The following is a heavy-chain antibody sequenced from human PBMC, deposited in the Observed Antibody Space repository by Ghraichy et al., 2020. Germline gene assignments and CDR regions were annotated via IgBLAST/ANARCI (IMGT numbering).Heavy chain of an antibody. V-gene: IGHV3-7*03. Sequence: GGSLRLSCAASGFTFSSYWMHWVRQAPGKGLEWVANIKKDGSEKYYVDSVKGRFTISKDNAKNSLYLQMNSLRAEDTAVYYCARLKYMGQGVIIRYSFDYWGQGTLVTVSS. CDR3: ARLKYMGQGVIIRYSFDY. J-gene: IGHJ4*02. CDR1: GFTFSSYW. CDR2: IKKDGSEK. D-gene: IGHD3-10*01.